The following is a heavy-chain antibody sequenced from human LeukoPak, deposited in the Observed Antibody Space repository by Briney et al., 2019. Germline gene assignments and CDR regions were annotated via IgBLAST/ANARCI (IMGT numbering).Heavy chain of an antibody. D-gene: IGHD3-3*01. CDR1: GGTFSSYA. V-gene: IGHV1-69*05. J-gene: IGHJ6*03. CDR3: ARGGDYDFWSGYRRRGYYYYMDV. CDR2: IIPIFGTA. Sequence: SVKVSCKASGGTFSSYAISWVRQAPGQGLEWMGGIIPIFGTANYAQKFQGRVTITTDESTRTAYMELSSLRSEEPAVYYCARGGDYDFWSGYRRRGYYYYMDVWGKGTTVTVSS.